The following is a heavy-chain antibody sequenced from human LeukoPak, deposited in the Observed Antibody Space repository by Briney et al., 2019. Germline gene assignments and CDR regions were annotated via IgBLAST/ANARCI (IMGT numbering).Heavy chain of an antibody. CDR3: ARTAGDANYLDY. CDR2: IYSSGST. J-gene: IGHJ4*02. CDR1: GGSINNYY. Sequence: PSETLSLTCTVSGGSINNYYWNWIRQPAGKGLEWIGRIYSSGSTNYNPSLKSRVSMSVDMSENQFSLKVRSVTAADTAVYHCARTAGDANYLDYWGQGTLVTVSS. D-gene: IGHD2-21*01. V-gene: IGHV4-4*07.